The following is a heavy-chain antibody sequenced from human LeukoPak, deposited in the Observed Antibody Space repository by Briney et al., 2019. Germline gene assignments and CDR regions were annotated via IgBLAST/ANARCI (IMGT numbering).Heavy chain of an antibody. D-gene: IGHD3-10*01. CDR2: IYHSGST. V-gene: IGHV4-30-2*01. CDR1: GGSISSGGYS. J-gene: IGHJ4*02. Sequence: SETLSLTCAVSGGSISSGGYSWSWIRQPPGKGLECIGYIYHSGSTYYNPSLKSRVTISVDRSKNQFSLKLSSVTAADTAVYYCARAQLWFGDPFDYWGQGTLVTVSS. CDR3: ARAQLWFGDPFDY.